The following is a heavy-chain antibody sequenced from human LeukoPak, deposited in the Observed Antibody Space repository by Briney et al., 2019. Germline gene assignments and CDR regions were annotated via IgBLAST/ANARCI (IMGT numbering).Heavy chain of an antibody. CDR3: ARGVHIVLMVSGAYYMDV. J-gene: IGHJ6*03. D-gene: IGHD2-8*01. CDR2: ISYDGSNK. V-gene: IGHV3-30-3*01. CDR1: GFTFSSYA. Sequence: GGSLRLSCAASGFTFSSYAMHWVRQAPGKGLEWVAVISYDGSNKYYADSVKGRFTISRDNSKNTLYLQMNSLRAEDTAVYYCARGVHIVLMVSGAYYMDVWGKGTTVTVSS.